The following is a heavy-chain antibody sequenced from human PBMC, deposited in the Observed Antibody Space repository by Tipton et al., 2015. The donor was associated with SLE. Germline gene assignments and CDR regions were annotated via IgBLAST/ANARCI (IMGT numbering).Heavy chain of an antibody. V-gene: IGHV4-59*08. Sequence: TLSLTCTVSGGSISSFYWSWIRQPPGKGLEWIAYINYSGGSNYNPSLKSRVTISLDTSKNQFSLKLSSVAAADTAVYYCARGPGSKSGEAFDLWGQGTMVTVSS. CDR2: INYSGGS. J-gene: IGHJ3*01. CDR1: GGSISSFY. CDR3: ARGPGSKSGEAFDL. D-gene: IGHD1-26*01.